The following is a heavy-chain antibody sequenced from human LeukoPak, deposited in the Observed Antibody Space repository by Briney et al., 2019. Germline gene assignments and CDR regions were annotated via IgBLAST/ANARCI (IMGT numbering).Heavy chain of an antibody. V-gene: IGHV1-18*01. D-gene: IGHD3-22*01. CDR3: ARTYYDSSGYPAAFDI. CDR2: ISAYNGNT. Sequence: GASVKVSCKASGYTFTSYGISWVRQAPGQGLEWMGWISAYNGNTNYAQKLQGRVTITTDTSTSTAYMELRSLRSDDTAVYYCARTYYDSSGYPAAFDIWGQGTMVTVSS. J-gene: IGHJ3*02. CDR1: GYTFTSYG.